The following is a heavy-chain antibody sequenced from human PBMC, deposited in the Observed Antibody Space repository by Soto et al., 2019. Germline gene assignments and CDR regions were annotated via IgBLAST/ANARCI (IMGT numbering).Heavy chain of an antibody. V-gene: IGHV5-51*01. Sequence: PGESLKISCKGSGYSFTSYWIGWVRQMPGKGLEWMGIIYPGDSDTRYSPSFQGQVTISADKSISTAYLQWSSLKASDTAMYYCARTSAAGKYYYGMDVWGQGTTVTVCS. CDR3: ARTSAAGKYYYGMDV. CDR1: GYSFTSYW. CDR2: IYPGDSDT. D-gene: IGHD6-13*01. J-gene: IGHJ6*02.